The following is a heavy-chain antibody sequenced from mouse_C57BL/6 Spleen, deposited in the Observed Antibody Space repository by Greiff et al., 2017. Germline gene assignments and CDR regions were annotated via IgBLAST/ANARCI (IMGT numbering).Heavy chain of an antibody. CDR1: GFNIKDYY. CDR2: IDPEDGDT. J-gene: IGHJ2*01. D-gene: IGHD1-1*01. CDR3: TFYYYGSSFDY. Sequence: VQLQQSGAELVRPGASVKLSCTASGFNIKDYYMHWVKQRPEQGLEWIGRIDPEDGDTEYAPKFQGKATMTADTSSNTAYLQLSSLTSEDTAVYYCTFYYYGSSFDYWGQGTTLTVSS. V-gene: IGHV14-1*01.